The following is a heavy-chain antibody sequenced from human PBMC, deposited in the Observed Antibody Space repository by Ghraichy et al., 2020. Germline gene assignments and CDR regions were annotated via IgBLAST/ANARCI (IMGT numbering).Heavy chain of an antibody. CDR3: AKDVSQFSSDYYFDY. CDR1: GFTFSRYG. CDR2: ISYDGRDK. D-gene: IGHD6-19*01. V-gene: IGHV3-30*18. J-gene: IGHJ4*02. Sequence: GGSLRLSCVVSGFTFSRYGMHWVGQAPGKGLEWVAVISYDGRDKHHSDSVKGRFTISRDNSKNTLNLQMNSLRAEDTAVYYCAKDVSQFSSDYYFDYWGQGTLVTVSS.